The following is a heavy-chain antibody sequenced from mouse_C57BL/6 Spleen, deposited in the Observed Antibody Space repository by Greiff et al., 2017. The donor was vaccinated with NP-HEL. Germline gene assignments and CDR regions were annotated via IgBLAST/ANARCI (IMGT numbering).Heavy chain of an antibody. Sequence: VKVVESGPGLVQPSQSLSITCTVSGFSLTSYGVHWVRQSPGKGLEWLGVIWSGGSTDYNAAFISRLSISKDNSKSQVFFKMNSLQADDTAIYYCARTTVVADWYFDVWGTGTTVTVSS. D-gene: IGHD1-1*01. J-gene: IGHJ1*03. CDR1: GFSLTSYG. CDR2: IWSGGST. CDR3: ARTTVVADWYFDV. V-gene: IGHV2-2*01.